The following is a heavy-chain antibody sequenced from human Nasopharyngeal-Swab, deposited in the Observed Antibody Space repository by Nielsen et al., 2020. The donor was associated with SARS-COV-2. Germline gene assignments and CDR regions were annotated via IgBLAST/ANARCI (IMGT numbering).Heavy chain of an antibody. CDR1: GFTFSSYW. J-gene: IGHJ6*02. V-gene: IGHV3-7*03. CDR3: ARRQYGDYYYYYGMDV. Sequence: GGFLRLSCAASGFTFSSYWMSWVRQAPGKGLEWVANVKQDGSEKYYVDSVKGRFTISRDNAKNSLYLQMNSLRAEDTAVYYCARRQYGDYYYYYGMDVWGQGTTVTVSS. D-gene: IGHD4-17*01. CDR2: VKQDGSEK.